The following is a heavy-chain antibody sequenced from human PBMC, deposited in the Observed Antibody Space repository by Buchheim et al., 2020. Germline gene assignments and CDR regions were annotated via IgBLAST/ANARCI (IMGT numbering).Heavy chain of an antibody. Sequence: VQLVQSGAEVKKPGESLMISCKGSGYNFANYWIAWVRQMPGKGLGWMGIVYPDDSDTRYSPSFQGQVSISADKSITTAYLQWSSLKASDTAMYYCARAPGMTGDFYFDYWGQGTL. V-gene: IGHV5-51*03. CDR2: VYPDDSDT. CDR3: ARAPGMTGDFYFDY. D-gene: IGHD2-21*02. J-gene: IGHJ4*02. CDR1: GYNFANYW.